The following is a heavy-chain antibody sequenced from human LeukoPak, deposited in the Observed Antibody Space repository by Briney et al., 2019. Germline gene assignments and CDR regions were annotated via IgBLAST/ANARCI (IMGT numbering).Heavy chain of an antibody. V-gene: IGHV1-8*03. D-gene: IGHD6-19*01. CDR1: GYTFTSYD. CDR3: AREGVPANSGWSTTPGAFDI. Sequence: GASVKVSCKASGYTFTSYDINWVRQATGQGLEWMGWMNPNSGNTGYAQKFQGRVTITRNTSISTAYMELSSLRSEDTAVYYCAREGVPANSGWSTTPGAFDIWGQGTMVTVSS. J-gene: IGHJ3*02. CDR2: MNPNSGNT.